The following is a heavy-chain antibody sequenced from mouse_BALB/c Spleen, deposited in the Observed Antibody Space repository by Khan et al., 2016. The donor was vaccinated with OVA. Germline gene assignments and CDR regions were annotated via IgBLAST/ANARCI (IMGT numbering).Heavy chain of an antibody. V-gene: IGHV1-20*02. CDR3: ARKNGSDFDY. J-gene: IGHJ2*01. Sequence: IQLVQSGPELVKPGASVKISCKASGYSFTGYFMNWVMQSPGKSLEWIGRINPHIGETLYNQKFKGKATLTVDESSRTAHMELRSLASEDSAVYDCARKNGSDFDYWGQGTTLTVSS. D-gene: IGHD1-1*01. CDR2: INPHIGET. CDR1: GYSFTGYF.